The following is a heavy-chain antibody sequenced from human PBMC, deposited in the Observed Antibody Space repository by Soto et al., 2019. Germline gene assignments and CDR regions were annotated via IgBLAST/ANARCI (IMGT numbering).Heavy chain of an antibody. V-gene: IGHV3-21*01. J-gene: IGHJ3*02. CDR2: IGSRTSDI. D-gene: IGHD3-22*01. Sequence: GASVKVSCAASGFTLSRHTMNWVRQAPGKGLEWVSFIGSRTSDIYYADSVKGRFTISRDNAKNSLYLDLTRLRAEDTAVYFCVRDYYDTSGYPNTFDMWGQGTMVTVS. CDR3: VRDYYDTSGYPNTFDM. CDR1: GFTLSRHT.